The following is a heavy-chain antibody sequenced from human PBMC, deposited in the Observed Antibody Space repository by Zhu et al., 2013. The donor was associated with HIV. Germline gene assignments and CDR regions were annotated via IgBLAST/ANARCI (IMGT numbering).Heavy chain of an antibody. J-gene: IGHJ4*02. CDR2: IIPIFGTA. CDR3: ARSQSIAARPRFSYFDY. D-gene: IGHD6-6*01. CDR1: GGTFSSYA. Sequence: QVQLVQSGAEVKKPGSSVKVSCKASGGTFSSYAISWVRQAPGQGLEWMGGIIPIFGTANYAQKFQGRVTITADESTSTAYMELSSLRSEDTAVYYCARSQSIAARPRFSYFDYWGQGTLVTVSS. V-gene: IGHV1-69*12.